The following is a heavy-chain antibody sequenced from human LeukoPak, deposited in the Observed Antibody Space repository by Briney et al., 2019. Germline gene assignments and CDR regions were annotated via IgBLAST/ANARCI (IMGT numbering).Heavy chain of an antibody. CDR2: ISRGSSSI. CDR1: GFTFSNYN. J-gene: IGHJ4*02. D-gene: IGHD4-17*01. CDR3: ARGATVTSPFDY. Sequence: GGSLRLSCAASGFTFSNYNMNWVRQAPGKGLEWVSEISRGSSSIYYADSVKGRFTISRDNARNSVFLQMNSLRDEDTAVYYCARGATVTSPFDYWGQGTLVTVSS. V-gene: IGHV3-48*02.